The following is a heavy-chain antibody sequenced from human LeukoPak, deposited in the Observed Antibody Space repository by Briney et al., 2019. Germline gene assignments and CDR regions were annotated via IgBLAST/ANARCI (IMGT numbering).Heavy chain of an antibody. CDR2: ISYDGSNK. Sequence: GGSLRLSCAASGFTFSSYGMHWVRQAPGKGLEWVAVISYDGSNKYYADSVKGRFTISRDNSKNTLYLQMNSLRAEDTAVYYCAKIPTYYDFWSGLTFDYWGQGTLVTVSS. V-gene: IGHV3-30-3*02. D-gene: IGHD3-3*01. J-gene: IGHJ4*02. CDR3: AKIPTYYDFWSGLTFDY. CDR1: GFTFSSYG.